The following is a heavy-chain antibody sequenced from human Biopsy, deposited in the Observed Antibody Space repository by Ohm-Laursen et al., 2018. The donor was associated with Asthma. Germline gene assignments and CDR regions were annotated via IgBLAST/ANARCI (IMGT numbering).Heavy chain of an antibody. Sequence: SLRLSCSASGFAVSRDHMFWVRQAPRKGLEWVSVIYSGGTSHTADSVRGRFTISRDYSKNTLYLQMHSLRAEDTAVYYCARGDSSNWSHYYLDYWGQGTLVTVSS. V-gene: IGHV3-53*01. D-gene: IGHD3-22*01. CDR1: GFAVSRDH. CDR2: IYSGGTS. CDR3: ARGDSSNWSHYYLDY. J-gene: IGHJ4*02.